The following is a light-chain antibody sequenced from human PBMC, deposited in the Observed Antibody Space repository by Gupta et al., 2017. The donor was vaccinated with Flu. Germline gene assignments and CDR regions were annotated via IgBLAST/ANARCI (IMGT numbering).Light chain of an antibody. J-gene: IGKJ1*01. CDR2: DAS. Sequence: ATLSLSPGERATLPSRASQSVDSSLAWYQQRPGQAPRLLIYDASNRAAGIPARCSGSGSGTDVTLTISSREPEDFALYYCQQRSLWPPWTFGQGTKVEIK. V-gene: IGKV3-11*01. CDR3: QQRSLWPPWT. CDR1: QSVDSS.